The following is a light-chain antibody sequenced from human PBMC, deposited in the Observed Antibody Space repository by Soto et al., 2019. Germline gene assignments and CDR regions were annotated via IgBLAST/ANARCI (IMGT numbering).Light chain of an antibody. Sequence: EIVLTQSPGTLSLAPGERVTLSSRASQSVRNSHLAWFQQKPGQPPRLLIYGASSRAGGIPDRFSGSGSATDFTLTITRLEPADSAVYYCQQYFISPFTFGQGTRVEIK. J-gene: IGKJ2*01. CDR3: QQYFISPFT. CDR1: QSVRNSH. CDR2: GAS. V-gene: IGKV3-20*01.